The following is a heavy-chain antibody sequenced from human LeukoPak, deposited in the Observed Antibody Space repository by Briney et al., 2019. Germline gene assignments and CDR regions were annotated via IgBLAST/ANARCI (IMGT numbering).Heavy chain of an antibody. CDR2: IYTSGST. D-gene: IGHD5-18*01. V-gene: IGHV4-4*09. CDR3: ARLSRGYSYGFSFYDY. J-gene: IGHJ4*02. Sequence: SETLSLTCTGSGVSISSYYWSWIRQPPGKGLEWIGYIYTSGSTNYNPSLKSRVTISVDTSKNPFSLKLSSVTAADTAVYYCARLSRGYSYGFSFYDYWGQGTLVTVSS. CDR1: GVSISSYY.